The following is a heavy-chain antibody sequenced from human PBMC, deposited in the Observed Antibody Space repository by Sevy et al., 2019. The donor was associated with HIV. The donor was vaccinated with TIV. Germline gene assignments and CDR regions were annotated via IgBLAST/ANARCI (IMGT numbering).Heavy chain of an antibody. CDR1: GYSFTSYW. CDR3: AREAGYYYGSGSYYNVRNWFDP. V-gene: IGHV5-51*01. D-gene: IGHD3-10*01. J-gene: IGHJ5*02. Sequence: GESLKNSCKGSGYSFTSYWIGWVRQMPGKGLEWMGIIYPGDSDTRYSPSFQGQVTISADKSISTAYLQWSSLKASDTAMYYCAREAGYYYGSGSYYNVRNWFDPWGQGTLVTVSS. CDR2: IYPGDSDT.